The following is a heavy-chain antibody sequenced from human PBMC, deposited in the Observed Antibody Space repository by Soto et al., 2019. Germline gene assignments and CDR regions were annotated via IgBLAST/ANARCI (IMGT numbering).Heavy chain of an antibody. V-gene: IGHV5-10-1*01. D-gene: IGHD4-17*01. J-gene: IGHJ6*02. CDR2: IDPSDSQT. CDR1: GYSFAGYW. CDR3: ARAPTTPRGGMDV. Sequence: GESLKISCKGSGYSFAGYWITGVRQKPGKGLEWMGRIDPSDSQTYYSPSFRGHVTTSADKSISTAYLQWSSLKASDTAMYYCARAPTTPRGGMDVWGQGTAVTVSS.